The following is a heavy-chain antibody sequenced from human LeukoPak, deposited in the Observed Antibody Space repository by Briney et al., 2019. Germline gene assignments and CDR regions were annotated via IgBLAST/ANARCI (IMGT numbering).Heavy chain of an antibody. CDR2: IYYSGST. CDR1: GGSISSSSYY. V-gene: IGHV4-39*01. J-gene: IGHJ5*02. D-gene: IGHD3-10*01. CDR3: ARQRPRDYGSGSSRRYNWFDP. Sequence: PSETLSLTCTVSGGSISSSSYYWGWIRQPPGKGLRWIGSIYYSGSTYFNPSLKSRVTISVDTSKNQFSLKLRSVTAADTAVYYCARQRPRDYGSGSSRRYNWFDPWGQGTLVTVSS.